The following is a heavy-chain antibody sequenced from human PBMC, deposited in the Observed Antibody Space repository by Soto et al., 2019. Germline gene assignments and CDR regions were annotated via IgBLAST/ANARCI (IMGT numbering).Heavy chain of an antibody. CDR3: AKDRDADDVGAPIDY. J-gene: IGHJ4*02. CDR2: ISGSGGST. Sequence: EVQLLESGGGLVQPGGSLRLSCAASGFTFSSYAMSWVRQAPGKGLEWVSAISGSGGSTYYADSVKGRFTISRDNSKNTLYLLMNSLRAEDTAVYYCAKDRDADDVGAPIDYWGQGTLVTVSS. V-gene: IGHV3-23*01. CDR1: GFTFSSYA. D-gene: IGHD3-10*01.